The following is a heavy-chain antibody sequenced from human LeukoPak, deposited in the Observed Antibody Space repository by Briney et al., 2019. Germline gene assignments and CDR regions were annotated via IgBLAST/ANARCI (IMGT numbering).Heavy chain of an antibody. CDR2: INHSGST. CDR1: GGSSSGYY. J-gene: IGHJ4*02. Sequence: SETLSLTCAVYGGSSSGYYWSWIRQPPGKGLEWIGEINHSGSTNYNPSLKSRVTISVDTSKNQFSLKLSSVTAADTAVYYCARYPLYYSSSWPYYFDYWGQGTLVTVSS. V-gene: IGHV4-34*01. D-gene: IGHD6-13*01. CDR3: ARYPLYYSSSWPYYFDY.